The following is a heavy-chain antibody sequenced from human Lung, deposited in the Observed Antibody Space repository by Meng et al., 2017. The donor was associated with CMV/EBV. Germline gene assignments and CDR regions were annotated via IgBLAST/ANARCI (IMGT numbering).Heavy chain of an antibody. D-gene: IGHD6-13*01. Sequence: GESLKISCVVSRFTFNDFEMSWVRQAPGKGPEWVSYISSSGYTIYYADSVKGRFTISRDNAKNSLHLQMNNLRAEDTAVYYCARVGYSNAPAHYYYGLDVWGQGTTVXSP. CDR3: ARVGYSNAPAHYYYGLDV. CDR1: RFTFNDFE. J-gene: IGHJ6*02. CDR2: ISSSGYTI. V-gene: IGHV3-48*03.